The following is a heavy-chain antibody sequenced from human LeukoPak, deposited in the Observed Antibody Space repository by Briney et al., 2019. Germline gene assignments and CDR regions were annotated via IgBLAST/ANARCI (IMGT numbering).Heavy chain of an antibody. CDR1: GFTFSSYG. CDR2: ISYDGSNK. J-gene: IGHJ4*02. D-gene: IGHD3-22*01. Sequence: GGSLRLSCAASGFTFSSYGMHWVRQAPGKGLEWVAVISYDGSNKYYADSVKGRFTISRDNSKNTLYLQMNSLRAEDTAVYYCAKDKRSYYYDSSGYYWTPERYWGQGTLVTVSS. CDR3: AKDKRSYYYDSSGYYWTPERY. V-gene: IGHV3-30*18.